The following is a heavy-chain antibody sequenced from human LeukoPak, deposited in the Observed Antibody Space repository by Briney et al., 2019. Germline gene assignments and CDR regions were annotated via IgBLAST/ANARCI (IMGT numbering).Heavy chain of an antibody. J-gene: IGHJ4*02. Sequence: GGSLRLSCAASGFTFSSYTLNWVRQAPGKGLEWVSSISSAGGYIYYADSVKGRFTISRDNAKNSLYLQMISLRAVDTAVYYCAREIVSSNSFDNWGQGTLVTVSS. V-gene: IGHV3-21*01. CDR1: GFTFSSYT. CDR2: ISSAGGYI. CDR3: AREIVSSNSFDN. D-gene: IGHD2-2*01.